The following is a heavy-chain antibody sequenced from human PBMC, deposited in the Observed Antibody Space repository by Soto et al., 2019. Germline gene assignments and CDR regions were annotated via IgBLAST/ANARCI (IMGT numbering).Heavy chain of an antibody. Sequence: SETLSLTCAVYCRSFSGYYWSWIRQPPGKGLEWIGEINHSGSTNYNPSLKSRVTISVDTSKNQFSLKLSSVTAADTAVYYCASVVDTAMGFFDYWGQGTLVTVSS. J-gene: IGHJ4*02. V-gene: IGHV4-34*01. CDR2: INHSGST. CDR1: CRSFSGYY. CDR3: ASVVDTAMGFFDY. D-gene: IGHD5-18*01.